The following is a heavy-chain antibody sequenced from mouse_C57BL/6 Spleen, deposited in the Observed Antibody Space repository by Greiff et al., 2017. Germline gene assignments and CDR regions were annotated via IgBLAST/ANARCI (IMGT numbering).Heavy chain of an antibody. CDR1: GYTFTSYW. CDR3: ASPDGYSCAY. V-gene: IGHV1-69*01. J-gene: IGHJ3*01. Sequence: VQLQQPGAELVMPGASVKLSCKASGYTFTSYWMHWVKQRPGQGLEWIGEIDPSDSYTNYNQKFKGKSTLTVDKSSSTAYMQLSSLTSEDSAVYYCASPDGYSCAYWGQGTLVTVSA. D-gene: IGHD2-3*01. CDR2: IDPSDSYT.